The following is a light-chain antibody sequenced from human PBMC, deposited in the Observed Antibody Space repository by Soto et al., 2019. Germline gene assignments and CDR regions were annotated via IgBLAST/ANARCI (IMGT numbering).Light chain of an antibody. J-gene: IGLJ3*02. Sequence: QSVLTQPPSASGTPGQRVTISCSGSNSNIGSNPVNWYQQLPGTAPKLLIHTNNQRPSGVPDRFSGSKSGTSASLAISGLQSEDEADYYCAAWDASLSAWVFGGGTKVTVL. CDR2: TNN. V-gene: IGLV1-44*01. CDR1: NSNIGSNP. CDR3: AAWDASLSAWV.